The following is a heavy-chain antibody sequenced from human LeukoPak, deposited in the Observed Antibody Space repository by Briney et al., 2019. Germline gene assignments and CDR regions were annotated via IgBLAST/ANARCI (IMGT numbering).Heavy chain of an antibody. Sequence: SGPALVRPTQTLTLTCTFSGFSLTTSGMCVTWVRQPPGKALEWLARIDWDDDEYYNTSLKTRLTISKDTSKNQVVLTMTNMDPVDTATYYCARSTMDYFYNYGMDVWGRGTTVTVSS. CDR2: IDWDDDE. J-gene: IGHJ6*02. D-gene: IGHD3-10*01. CDR3: ARSTMDYFYNYGMDV. V-gene: IGHV2-70*11. CDR1: GFSLTTSGMC.